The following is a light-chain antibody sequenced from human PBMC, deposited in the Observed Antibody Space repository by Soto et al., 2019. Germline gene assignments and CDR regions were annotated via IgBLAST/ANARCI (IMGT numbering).Light chain of an antibody. V-gene: IGKV1-39*01. CDR2: AAS. Sequence: DIQMTQSPSSLXASVXXRVTITCRASQSISNYLNWYQQKPGKAPKLLIYAASSMQSGVPSRFSGSGSETDFTLTISSLQPDDSATYYCQQSFSPLWTFGQGTKVEV. J-gene: IGKJ1*01. CDR3: QQSFSPLWT. CDR1: QSISNY.